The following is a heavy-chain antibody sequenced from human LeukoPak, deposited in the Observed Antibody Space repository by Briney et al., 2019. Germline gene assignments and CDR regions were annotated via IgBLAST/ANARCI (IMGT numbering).Heavy chain of an antibody. Sequence: GASVKVSCKASGYTFTGYYMHWVRQAPGQGLEWMGWINPNSGGTNYAQKFQGRVTMTRDTSISTAYMELSRLRSDDTAVYYCAVGGRVLRYFDHGPIDYWGQGTLVTVSS. CDR3: AVGGRVLRYFDHGPIDY. V-gene: IGHV1-2*02. D-gene: IGHD3-9*01. J-gene: IGHJ4*02. CDR1: GYTFTGYY. CDR2: INPNSGGT.